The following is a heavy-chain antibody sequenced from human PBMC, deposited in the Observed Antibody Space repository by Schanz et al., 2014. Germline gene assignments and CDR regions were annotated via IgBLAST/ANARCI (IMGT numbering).Heavy chain of an antibody. CDR1: GFTFSIYA. J-gene: IGHJ2*01. D-gene: IGHD1-26*01. Sequence: VKMVESGGGLVKPGGSLRLSCAASGFTFSIYAMHWVRQAPGKGLEYVSAISHDGYSTYYADSVKGRFTISRDNSKNTLFLQMNSLRVDDAAVYYCARNRGSGGQNWYFDLWGRGTLVTVSS. CDR3: ARNRGSGGQNWYFDL. V-gene: IGHV3-64*04. CDR2: ISHDGYST.